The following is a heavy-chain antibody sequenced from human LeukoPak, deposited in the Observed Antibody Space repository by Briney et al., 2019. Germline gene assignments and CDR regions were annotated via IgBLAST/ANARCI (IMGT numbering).Heavy chain of an antibody. CDR3: ARVQLYQLPPYGIDV. D-gene: IGHD2-2*01. J-gene: IGHJ6*02. V-gene: IGHV3-48*03. Sequence: GGSLRLSCAASGFTFSSYEMNWVGQAPGKGLEWVSYISTSGSTIYYADSVKGRFTISRDNAKNSLYLQMNSLRAEDTAVYYCARVQLYQLPPYGIDVWARGTTVTVSS. CDR1: GFTFSSYE. CDR2: ISTSGSTI.